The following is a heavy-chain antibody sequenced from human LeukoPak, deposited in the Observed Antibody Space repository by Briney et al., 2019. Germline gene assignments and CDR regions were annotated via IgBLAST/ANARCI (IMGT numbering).Heavy chain of an antibody. J-gene: IGHJ2*01. Sequence: GGSLRLSCAASGFTFTSYAMSWVRQAPGKGLEWVSSISSSSTYIYSADSVKGRFTISRDNAKNSLYLQMNSLRAEDTAVYYCARAESNDYGDYEDYWYFDLWGRGTLVTVSS. D-gene: IGHD4-17*01. V-gene: IGHV3-21*01. CDR1: GFTFTSYA. CDR2: ISSSSTYI. CDR3: ARAESNDYGDYEDYWYFDL.